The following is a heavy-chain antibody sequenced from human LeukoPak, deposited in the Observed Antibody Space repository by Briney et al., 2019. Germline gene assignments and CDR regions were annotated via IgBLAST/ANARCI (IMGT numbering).Heavy chain of an antibody. J-gene: IGHJ6*02. Sequence: GGSLRPSCAASGFIFSSHWMTWVRQAPGKGLEWVSAISGSGGSTYYADPVKGRFTISRDNSKNTLYLQMNSLRAEDTAVYYCAKELKIAVAGNYYYYGMDVWGQGTTVTVSS. CDR1: GFIFSSHW. CDR2: ISGSGGST. V-gene: IGHV3-23*01. D-gene: IGHD6-19*01. CDR3: AKELKIAVAGNYYYYGMDV.